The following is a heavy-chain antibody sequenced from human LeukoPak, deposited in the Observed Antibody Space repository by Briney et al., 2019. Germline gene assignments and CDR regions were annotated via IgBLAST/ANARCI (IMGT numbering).Heavy chain of an antibody. CDR2: ISGSGGST. CDR1: GFTFSSYA. CDR3: AKGMAVAGTDYYYGMDV. V-gene: IGHV3-23*01. J-gene: IGHJ6*02. Sequence: PGGSLRLSCAASGFTFSSYAMSWVRQAPGKGLEWVSAISGSGGSTYYADSVKGRFTISRDNSKNTLYLQMNSLRAEDTAVYYCAKGMAVAGTDYYYGMDVWGQGTTVTVSS. D-gene: IGHD6-19*01.